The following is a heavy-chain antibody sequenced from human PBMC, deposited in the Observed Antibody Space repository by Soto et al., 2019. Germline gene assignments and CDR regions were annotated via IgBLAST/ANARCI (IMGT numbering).Heavy chain of an antibody. CDR1: TYTFTGYD. D-gene: IGHD3-22*01. CDR2: INPTTGAT. Sequence: QVQLVQSGAEVKKPGASVKVSCKASTYTFTGYDMHWVRQAPGQGLEWMGWINPTTGATNYAQKFQDRVIMTRDTSISTTYMDLSGLTSDDTAVYYCATVPPYYGISGYVEFWGLGTLVTVSS. J-gene: IGHJ4*02. CDR3: ATVPPYYGISGYVEF. V-gene: IGHV1-2*02.